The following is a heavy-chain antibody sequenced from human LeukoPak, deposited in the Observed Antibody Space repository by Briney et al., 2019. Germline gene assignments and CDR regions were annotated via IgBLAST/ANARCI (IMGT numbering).Heavy chain of an antibody. D-gene: IGHD6-6*01. CDR1: GGSISSYY. V-gene: IGHV4-4*09. CDR2: IYTSGST. J-gene: IGHJ5*02. Sequence: SETLALTCTVSGGSISSYYWSWIRQPPGKGLEWIGYIYTSGSTNYNPSLKSRVTISVDTSKNQFSLKLSSVTAADTAVYYCARLGIAARWFDPWGQGTLVTVSS. CDR3: ARLGIAARWFDP.